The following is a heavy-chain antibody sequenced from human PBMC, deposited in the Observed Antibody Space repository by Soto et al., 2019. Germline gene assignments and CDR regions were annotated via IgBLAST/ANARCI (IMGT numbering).Heavy chain of an antibody. CDR1: GGSISSSSYY. Sequence: QLQLQESGPGVVKPSETLSLTCTVSGGSISSSSYYWGWIRQPPGKGLEWIGSIYNSESTYYNPSLKSRVTISVDTSKYQFSLKLSSVTAADTAVYHCATITIFGVVPNYFDYWGQGTLVTVSS. CDR3: ATITIFGVVPNYFDY. J-gene: IGHJ4*02. D-gene: IGHD3-3*01. CDR2: IYNSEST. V-gene: IGHV4-39*01.